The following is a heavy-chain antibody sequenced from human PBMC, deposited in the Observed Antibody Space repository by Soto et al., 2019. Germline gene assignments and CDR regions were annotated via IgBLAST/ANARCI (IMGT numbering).Heavy chain of an antibody. CDR3: VSLPPPGLYYYGMDV. V-gene: IGHV1-2*02. CDR2: INPINGAT. CDR1: GYTFTGYY. Sequence: ALVKVSCKASGYTFTGYYIHWVRQAPGQGLEWMGWINPINGATNYAQKFHGRVTVTRDTSISTAYMELSRLTSDDTALYYCVSLPPPGLYYYGMDVWGQGTTVTVSS. J-gene: IGHJ6*01.